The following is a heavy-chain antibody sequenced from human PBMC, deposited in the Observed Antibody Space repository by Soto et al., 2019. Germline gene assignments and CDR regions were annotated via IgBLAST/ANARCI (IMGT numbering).Heavy chain of an antibody. V-gene: IGHV4-59*11. CDR3: WEDGREASGIDV. D-gene: IGHD3-3*01. CDR2: IYYRGGT. Sequence: SDTLSPTSTVSGGSISSHYWSWVRQVPGKGLEWIGHIYYRGGTSYNPSLRRRSTISVDTSNNQFTLKLNSVPTADPAANYFWEDGREASGIDVRGQGTKVTVAS. CDR1: GGSISSHY. J-gene: IGHJ6*01.